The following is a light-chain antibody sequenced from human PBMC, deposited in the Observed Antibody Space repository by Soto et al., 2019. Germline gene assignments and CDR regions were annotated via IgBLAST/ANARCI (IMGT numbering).Light chain of an antibody. V-gene: IGLV2-14*01. CDR2: DVT. CDR1: SNDIATYNF. J-gene: IGLJ1*01. Sequence: QSVLTQPASVSGSPGQSITISCTGTSNDIATYNFVSWYQQHPGKAPKLLIYDVTNRPSGVSDRFSGSKSGSTASLTISGLQADDEEDYYCNSYKTRTPDVFGPATQVTVL. CDR3: NSYKTRTPDV.